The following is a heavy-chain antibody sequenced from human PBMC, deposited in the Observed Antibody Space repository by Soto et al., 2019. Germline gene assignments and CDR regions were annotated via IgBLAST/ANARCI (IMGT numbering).Heavy chain of an antibody. Sequence: PSETLSLTCTVSGGSLSSSGYYWGWVRQPPGKGLEWIGSILYSGNTYYNPSLKSPVTISIDTSKDQFSLKLSSVTAADTAVYYCTSHSGTSPFYWGQGTLVTVSS. D-gene: IGHD1-26*01. CDR1: GGSLSSSGYY. J-gene: IGHJ4*02. CDR3: TSHSGTSPFY. V-gene: IGHV4-39*01. CDR2: ILYSGNT.